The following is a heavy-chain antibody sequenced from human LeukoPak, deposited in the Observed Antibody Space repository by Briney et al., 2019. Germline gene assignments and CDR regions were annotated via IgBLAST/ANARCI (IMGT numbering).Heavy chain of an antibody. V-gene: IGHV1-2*02. CDR3: ARDRSVVVPAATVDY. D-gene: IGHD2-2*01. Sequence: ASVKVSCKASGYTFTGYYMHWVRQPPGQGLEWMGWINPNSGGTNYAQKFQGRVTMTRDTSISTAYMELSRLRSDDTAVYYCARDRSVVVPAATVDYWGQGTLVTVSS. J-gene: IGHJ4*02. CDR1: GYTFTGYY. CDR2: INPNSGGT.